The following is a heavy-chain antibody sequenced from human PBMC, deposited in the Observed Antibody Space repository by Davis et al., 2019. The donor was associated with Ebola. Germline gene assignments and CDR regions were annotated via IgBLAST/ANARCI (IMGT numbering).Heavy chain of an antibody. D-gene: IGHD5-18*01. J-gene: IGHJ4*02. V-gene: IGHV3-64*01. CDR1: GFTFSSYA. Sequence: GESLKISCAASGFTFSSYAKHWVRQAPGKGLEYGSAISSNGGSTYYANSVKGRFTISRDNSKNTLYLQMGSLRAEDMAVYDCARGGVQLWSSNFDYWGQGTLVTVSS. CDR2: ISSNGGST. CDR3: ARGGVQLWSSNFDY.